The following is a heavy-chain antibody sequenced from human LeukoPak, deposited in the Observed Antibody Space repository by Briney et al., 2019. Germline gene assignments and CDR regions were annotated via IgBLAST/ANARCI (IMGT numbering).Heavy chain of an antibody. CDR1: GFTFSSYA. Sequence: GGSLRLSCAASGFTFSSYAMSWVRQAPGKGLEWVSAISGSGGSTYYADSVKGRFTISRDNSENTLYLQMNSLRAEDTAVYYCAKRAYGSGTEYYYFYYMDVWGKGTTVTVSS. V-gene: IGHV3-23*01. CDR3: AKRAYGSGTEYYYFYYMDV. D-gene: IGHD3-10*01. J-gene: IGHJ6*03. CDR2: ISGSGGST.